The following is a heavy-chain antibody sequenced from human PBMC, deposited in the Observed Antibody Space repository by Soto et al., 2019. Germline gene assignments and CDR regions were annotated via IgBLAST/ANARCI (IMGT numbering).Heavy chain of an antibody. CDR2: ISYDGSNK. J-gene: IGHJ6*02. CDR1: GFTFSSYG. Sequence: GGSLRLSCAASGFTFSSYGTHWVRQAPGKGLEWVAVISYDGSNKYYADSVKGRFTISRDNSKNTLYLQMNSLRAEDTAVYYCAKDSLTIFGVVIISGMAGWGQGTTVTVSS. V-gene: IGHV3-30*18. D-gene: IGHD3-3*01. CDR3: AKDSLTIFGVVIISGMAG.